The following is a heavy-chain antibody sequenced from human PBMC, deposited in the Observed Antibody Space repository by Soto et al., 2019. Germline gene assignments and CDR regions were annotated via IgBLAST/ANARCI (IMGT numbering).Heavy chain of an antibody. J-gene: IGHJ6*02. Sequence: SETLSLTCTVSGGSITIYYWSCIRHPPGKGLEWIGTIYYSGTTNYNPSLKSRVTISVDTSKNQFSLRLSSVTAADTAVYYCARALYGSGVLDVWGQGTTVTVSS. CDR2: IYYSGTT. V-gene: IGHV4-59*12. CDR1: GGSITIYY. D-gene: IGHD3-10*01. CDR3: ARALYGSGVLDV.